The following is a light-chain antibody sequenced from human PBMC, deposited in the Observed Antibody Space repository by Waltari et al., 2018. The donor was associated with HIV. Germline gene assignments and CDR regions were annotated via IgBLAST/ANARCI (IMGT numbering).Light chain of an antibody. CDR2: EVN. CDR3: CSYTGTYTFV. J-gene: IGLJ2*01. V-gene: IGLV2-11*01. Sequence: QSALTQPRSVSGSPGQSVTISCSGASSDVGGYNYVSWYKQHPGKAPKVMMYEVNKLPSGVPYRVSGSKSGNPASLTISGLQAEDEADYYCCSYTGTYTFVFGGGTKLTVL. CDR1: SSDVGGYNY.